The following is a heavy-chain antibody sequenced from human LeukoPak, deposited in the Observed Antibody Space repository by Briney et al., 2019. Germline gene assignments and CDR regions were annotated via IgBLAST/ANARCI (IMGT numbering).Heavy chain of an antibody. D-gene: IGHD3-10*01. CDR3: ARVDTMVRGAYIGGYYYYMDV. CDR1: GGSISSSSYY. V-gene: IGHV4-61*01. J-gene: IGHJ6*03. CDR2: IYYSGST. Sequence: KPSETLSLTCTVSGGSISSSSYYWSWIRQPPGKGLEWIGYIYYSGSTNYNPSLKSRVTISVDTSKNQFSLKLSSVTAADTAVYYCARVDTMVRGAYIGGYYYYMDVWGKGTTVTISS.